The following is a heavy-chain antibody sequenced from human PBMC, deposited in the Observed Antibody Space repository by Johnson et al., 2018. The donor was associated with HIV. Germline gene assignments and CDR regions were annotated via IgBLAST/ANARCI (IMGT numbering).Heavy chain of an antibody. CDR3: ARDSVILVDGAFDI. D-gene: IGHD2-15*01. Sequence: VQLIESGGGLVQPGGSLRLSCAASGFTFSNFAMSWVRQAPGKGLEWVSGISGSGGSTYYADSVKGRFSISRDNSKNTLYLQINSLRAEDTAVYYCARDSVILVDGAFDIWGQGTMVTVSS. CDR1: GFTFSNFA. V-gene: IGHV3-23*01. J-gene: IGHJ3*02. CDR2: ISGSGGST.